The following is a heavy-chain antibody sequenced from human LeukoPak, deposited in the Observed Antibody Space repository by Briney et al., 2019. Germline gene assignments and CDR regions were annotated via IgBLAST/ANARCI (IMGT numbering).Heavy chain of an antibody. Sequence: GGSLRLSCAASGFTFSSYWMHWVRQAPGKGLVWVSRINSDGSSTSYADSVKGRFTISRDNAKNTLYLQMNSLRAEDTAVYYCARDYDSSGHYPRAAFDIWGQGTMVTVSS. CDR1: GFTFSSYW. V-gene: IGHV3-74*01. J-gene: IGHJ3*02. D-gene: IGHD3-22*01. CDR2: INSDGSST. CDR3: ARDYDSSGHYPRAAFDI.